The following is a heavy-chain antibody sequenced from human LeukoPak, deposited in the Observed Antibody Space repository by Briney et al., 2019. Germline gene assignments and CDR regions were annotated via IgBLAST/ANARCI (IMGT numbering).Heavy chain of an antibody. CDR3: ARDSRGDFSERDYYYGMDV. CDR1: GYTFTSYY. Sequence: ASVKVSCKASGYTFTSYYMHWVRQAPGQGLEWMGIINPSGGSTSYAQKFQGRVTMTRDTSTSTVYMELSSLRSEDTAVYYCARDSRGDFSERDYYYGMDVWGQGTTVTVSS. D-gene: IGHD2-21*01. V-gene: IGHV1-46*01. CDR2: INPSGGST. J-gene: IGHJ6*02.